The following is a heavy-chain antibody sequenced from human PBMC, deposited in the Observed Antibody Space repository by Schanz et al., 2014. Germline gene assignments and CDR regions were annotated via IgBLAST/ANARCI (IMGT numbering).Heavy chain of an antibody. CDR1: GFSFGNYG. D-gene: IGHD2-8*02. CDR3: AKTLYPGGTQTFGS. Sequence: EVQLLESGGGLVQPGGSLRLSCEASGFSFGNYGMSWVRQAPGKGLEWVSGFDAHDGRAYYADSAKGRFTISRDNSKSTMYVEMNSLRVEDTAVYYCAKTLYPGGTQTFGSWGQGTLXTVSS. J-gene: IGHJ4*02. V-gene: IGHV3-23*01. CDR2: FDAHDGRA.